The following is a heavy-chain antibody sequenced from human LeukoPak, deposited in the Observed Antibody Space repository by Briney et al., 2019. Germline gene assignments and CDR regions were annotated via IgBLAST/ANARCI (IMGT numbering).Heavy chain of an antibody. CDR1: GYTFTSYG. D-gene: IGHD6-19*01. CDR2: ISAYNGNT. J-gene: IGHJ4*02. Sequence: GASVKVSCKASGYTFTSYGISWVRQAPGQGLEWMGWISAYNGNTNYAQKLQGRVTMTTDTSTSTAHMELKSLRSDDTAVYYCSRAAVAGMILPPVYWGQGTLVTVSS. CDR3: SRAAVAGMILPPVY. V-gene: IGHV1-18*01.